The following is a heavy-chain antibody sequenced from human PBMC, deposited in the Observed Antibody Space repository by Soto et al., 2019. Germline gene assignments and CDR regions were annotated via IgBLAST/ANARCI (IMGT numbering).Heavy chain of an antibody. D-gene: IGHD5-18*01. CDR2: ISSSSTTI. CDR3: ARDLAGYNYGHDY. Sequence: GGSLRLSCAASGFTFSYYSMNWVRQAPGKGLEWVSYISSSSTTIYYADSVKGRFTISRDNAKNSLYLQMNSLRDEDTAVYYCARDLAGYNYGHDYWGQGTLVTVSS. J-gene: IGHJ4*02. V-gene: IGHV3-48*02. CDR1: GFTFSYYS.